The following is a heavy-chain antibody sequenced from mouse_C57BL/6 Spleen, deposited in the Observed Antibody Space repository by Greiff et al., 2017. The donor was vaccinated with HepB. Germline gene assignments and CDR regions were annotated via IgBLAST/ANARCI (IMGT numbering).Heavy chain of an antibody. J-gene: IGHJ2*01. D-gene: IGHD2-5*01. V-gene: IGHV5-6*01. CDR1: GFTFSSYG. CDR3: ARQDYSNYGYFDY. CDR2: ISSGGSYT. Sequence: EVHLVESGGDLVKPGGSLKLSCAASGFTFSSYGMSWVRQTPDKRLEWVATISSGGSYTYYPDSVKGRFTISRDNAKNTLYLQMSSLKSEDTAMYYCARQDYSNYGYFDYWGQGTTLTVSS.